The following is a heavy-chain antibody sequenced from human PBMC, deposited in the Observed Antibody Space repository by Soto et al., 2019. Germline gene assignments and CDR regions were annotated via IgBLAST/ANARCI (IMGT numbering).Heavy chain of an antibody. CDR1: GYTFINYA. V-gene: IGHV1-3*01. CDR3: ARLAVAGPYYYYGMHV. CDR2: INAGNGNT. J-gene: IGHJ6*02. D-gene: IGHD6-19*01. Sequence: DSVKLSCKASGYTFINYAMHWVRQAPGQRLEWMGWINAGNGNTKYSQRLQGRVTLSRDTSASTAYMELSSLRSEDTAVYYCARLAVAGPYYYYGMHVWGHGTKVTVYS.